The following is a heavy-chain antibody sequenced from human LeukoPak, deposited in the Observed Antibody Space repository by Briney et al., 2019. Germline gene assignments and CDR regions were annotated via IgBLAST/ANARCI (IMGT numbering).Heavy chain of an antibody. J-gene: IGHJ4*02. V-gene: IGHV4-61*02. D-gene: IGHD3-22*01. CDR1: GGSISSGSYY. CDR2: IYTSGST. CDR3: ARGGHYYDSSGYGFNY. Sequence: SETLSLTCTVSGGSISSGSYYWSWIRQPAGKGLEWIGRIYTSGSTNYNPSLKSRVTISVDTSENQFSLKLSSVTATDTAVYYCARGGHYYDSSGYGFNYWGQGTLVTVSS.